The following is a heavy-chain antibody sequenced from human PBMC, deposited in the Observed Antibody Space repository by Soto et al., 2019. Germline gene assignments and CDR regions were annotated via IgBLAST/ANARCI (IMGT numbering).Heavy chain of an antibody. D-gene: IGHD4-17*01. J-gene: IGHJ4*02. CDR1: GYYFPSYW. V-gene: IGHV5-51*01. Sequence: EVQLVQSGAEVKKPGESLTISCKGSGYYFPSYWIGWVRQMPGKGLEWMGIFYPGDSDTRYSPSFQGQVTISADRSISSAYLQWSSLEPSDTDMYSCARQGNGAEGFDYWGQGTLVTVSS. CDR2: FYPGDSDT. CDR3: ARQGNGAEGFDY.